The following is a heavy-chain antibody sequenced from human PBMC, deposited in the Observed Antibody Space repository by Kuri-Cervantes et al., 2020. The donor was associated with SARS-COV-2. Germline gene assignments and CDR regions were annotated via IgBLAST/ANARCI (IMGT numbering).Heavy chain of an antibody. CDR3: AKDPEGYYYDSSGYYHYYYYGMDV. J-gene: IGHJ6*02. CDR1: GFTFSSYG. CDR2: IWYDGSNK. V-gene: IGHV3-33*06. Sequence: GGSLRLSCAASGFTFSSYGMHWVRQAPGKGLEWVAVIWYDGSNKYYADSVKGRFTISRDNSKNTLYLQMNSLRAEDTAVYYCAKDPEGYYYDSSGYYHYYYYGMDVWGQGTTVTVSS. D-gene: IGHD3-22*01.